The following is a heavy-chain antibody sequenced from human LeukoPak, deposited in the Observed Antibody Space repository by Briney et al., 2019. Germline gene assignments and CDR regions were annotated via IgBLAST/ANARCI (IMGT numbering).Heavy chain of an antibody. D-gene: IGHD4-17*01. CDR3: ARGPGDYGDDQLFFDY. CDR2: ISSSSSYI. Sequence: KPGGSLRLSCAASGFTFSSYSMNWVRQAPGKGLEWVSSISSSSSYIYYADSVKGRFTISRYNVKNSLYLQMNSLVAEDTAVYYCARGPGDYGDDQLFFDYRGQGTLVTVSS. V-gene: IGHV3-21*01. J-gene: IGHJ4*02. CDR1: GFTFSSYS.